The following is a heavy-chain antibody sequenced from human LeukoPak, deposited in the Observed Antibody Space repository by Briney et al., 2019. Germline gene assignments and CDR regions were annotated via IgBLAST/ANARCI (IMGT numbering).Heavy chain of an antibody. CDR3: AKDVKSDGVWDIDH. J-gene: IGHJ4*02. Sequence: PGGSLRLSCVASGFTFRAYTMNWVRQAPGKGLEWVSGIYGSGEGQTFYADSVRGRFTISRDDSRNLVFLHMDNLRVEDTALYYCAKDVKSDGVWDIDHWGQGTLVTVSS. CDR2: IYGSGEGQT. V-gene: IGHV3-23*01. D-gene: IGHD3-16*01. CDR1: GFTFRAYT.